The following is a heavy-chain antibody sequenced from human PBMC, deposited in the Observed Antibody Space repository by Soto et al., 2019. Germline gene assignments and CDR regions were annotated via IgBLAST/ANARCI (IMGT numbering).Heavy chain of an antibody. Sequence: GESLKISCAASGFTFSDYYMSWIRQAPVKGLEWVSYISSSGSTIYYADSVKGRFTISRDNAKNSLYLQMNSLRAEDTAVYYCAGGVVPAARIHYYYGMDVWGQGTTVTVSS. CDR1: GFTFSDYY. D-gene: IGHD2-2*01. CDR3: AGGVVPAARIHYYYGMDV. J-gene: IGHJ6*02. V-gene: IGHV3-11*01. CDR2: ISSSGSTI.